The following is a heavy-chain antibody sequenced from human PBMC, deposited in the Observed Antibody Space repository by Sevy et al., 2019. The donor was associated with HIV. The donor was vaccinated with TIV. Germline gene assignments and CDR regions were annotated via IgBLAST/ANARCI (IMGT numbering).Heavy chain of an antibody. J-gene: IGHJ5*01. V-gene: IGHV3-48*03. Sequence: GGSLRLSCAASGFTFSVYEMNWVRQAPGKGLEWIAYISSPPNTIYYSDSVRGRFTISRDNAKNSLYLQMNTLRAEDTAVYYCAREGLSGFHTSLDSWGHGTLVTVSS. CDR3: AREGLSGFHTSLDS. CDR2: ISSPPNTI. D-gene: IGHD3-22*01. CDR1: GFTFSVYE.